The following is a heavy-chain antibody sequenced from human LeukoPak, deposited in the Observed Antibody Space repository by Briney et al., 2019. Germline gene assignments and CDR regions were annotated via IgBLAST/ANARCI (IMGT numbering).Heavy chain of an antibody. J-gene: IGHJ6*03. CDR3: ARGVWGSYPPGYYYYYYMDV. V-gene: IGHV4-59*01. CDR1: GGSISSYY. CDR2: IYYSGST. Sequence: KTSETLSLTCTVSGGSISSYYWSWIRQPPGKGLEWIGYIYYSGSTNYNPSLKSRVTISVDTSKNQFSLKLSSVTAADTAVYYCARGVWGSYPPGYYYYYYMDVWGKGTTVTVSS. D-gene: IGHD3-16*02.